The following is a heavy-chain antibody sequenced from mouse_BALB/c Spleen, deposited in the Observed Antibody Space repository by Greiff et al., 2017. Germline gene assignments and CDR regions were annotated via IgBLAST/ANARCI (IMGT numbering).Heavy chain of an antibody. CDR2: IWAGGST. V-gene: IGHV2-9*02. CDR1: GFSLTSYG. J-gene: IGHJ4*01. Sequence: QVQLQQSGPGLVAPSQSLSITCTVSGFSLTSYGVHWVRQPPGKGLEWLGVIWAGGSTNYNSALMSRLSISKDNSKSQVFLKMNSLQTDDTAMYYCAREINWDDYAMDYWGQGTSVTVSS. D-gene: IGHD4-1*01. CDR3: AREINWDDYAMDY.